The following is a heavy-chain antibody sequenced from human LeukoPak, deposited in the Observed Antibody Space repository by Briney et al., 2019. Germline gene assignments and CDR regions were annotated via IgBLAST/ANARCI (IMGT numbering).Heavy chain of an antibody. V-gene: IGHV3-30*02. J-gene: IGHJ4*02. CDR1: GFTLSRHG. Sequence: GGSLRLSCAASGFTLSRHGMHWVRQAPGKGLEWVAFIRYDGINKYSADSVKGRFTISRDNSKNTLYLQMNSLRPEDTAVYYCAKPHFDYWGQGTLVTVSS. CDR2: IRYDGINK. CDR3: AKPHFDY.